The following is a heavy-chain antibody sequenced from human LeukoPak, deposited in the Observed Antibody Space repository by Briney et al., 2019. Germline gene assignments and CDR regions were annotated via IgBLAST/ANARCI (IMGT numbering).Heavy chain of an antibody. D-gene: IGHD1-1*01. CDR3: VKSGTLLREGFNY. CDR2: MDYTGET. Sequence: SETLSLTCAVSGASINIRYHYWGWIRQSPGKGLEWIGSMDYTGETYYSPSLQSRVTISVDTPRNQFSLNLYSMTAADTAVYYCVKSGTLLREGFNYWGQGTLVTVSS. J-gene: IGHJ4*02. CDR1: GASINIRYHY. V-gene: IGHV4-39*01.